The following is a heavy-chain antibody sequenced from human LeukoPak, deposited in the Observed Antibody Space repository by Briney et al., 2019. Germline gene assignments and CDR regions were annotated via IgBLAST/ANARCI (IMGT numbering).Heavy chain of an antibody. D-gene: IGHD6-13*01. CDR3: ARVIAAAGRYGGRGYFDY. CDR2: ISYDGSNK. V-gene: IGHV3-30-3*01. CDR1: GFTFSSYA. Sequence: PGRSLRLSCAASGFTFSSYAMHWVRQAPGKGLEWVAVISYDGSNKYYADSVKGRFTISRDNSKNTLYLQMNSLRAEDTAVYYCARVIAAAGRYGGRGYFDYWGQGTLVTVSS. J-gene: IGHJ4*02.